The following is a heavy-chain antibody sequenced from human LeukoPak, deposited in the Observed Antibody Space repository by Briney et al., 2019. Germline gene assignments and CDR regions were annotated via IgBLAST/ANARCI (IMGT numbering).Heavy chain of an antibody. V-gene: IGHV4-61*02. Sequence: SETLSLTCTVSGGSISSGSYYWSWIRQPAGKGLEWIVRIYTSGSTNYNPSLKSRVTISVDTSKNQFSLKLSSVTAADTAVYYCARVVVTAMGPYYYYYYMDVWGKGTTVTVSS. CDR2: IYTSGST. D-gene: IGHD2-21*02. CDR1: GGSISSGSYY. J-gene: IGHJ6*03. CDR3: ARVVVTAMGPYYYYYYMDV.